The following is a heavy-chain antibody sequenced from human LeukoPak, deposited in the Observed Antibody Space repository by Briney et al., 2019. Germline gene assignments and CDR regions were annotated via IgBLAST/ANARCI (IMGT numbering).Heavy chain of an antibody. CDR1: GFSLSTSGVG. J-gene: IGHJ5*02. Sequence: SGPTLVNPTQTLTLTCTFSGFSLSTSGVGVGWIRQPPGKALEWLALIYWNDDKRYSPSLKSGLTITKDTSKNQVVLKMTNMDPVDTATYYCAHTIRRSGFDPWGQGTLVTVSS. CDR2: IYWNDDK. CDR3: AHTIRRSGFDP. D-gene: IGHD5-24*01. V-gene: IGHV2-5*01.